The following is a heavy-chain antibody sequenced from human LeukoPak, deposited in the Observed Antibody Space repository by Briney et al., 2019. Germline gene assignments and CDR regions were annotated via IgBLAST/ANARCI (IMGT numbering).Heavy chain of an antibody. V-gene: IGHV3-30*04. CDR1: GCTFNSYA. J-gene: IGHJ4*02. D-gene: IGHD1-26*01. CDR2: VPYDGGSE. Sequence: GGSLRLSCAASGCTFNSYAMHWVRQAPGKGLEWVAGVPYDGGSEYYSDSVKGGFTISRDNSKTTLYLHVNTLRAEATAVFYCARDPEPFAGGELLFDYWGQGTLVTVSS. CDR3: ARDPEPFAGGELLFDY.